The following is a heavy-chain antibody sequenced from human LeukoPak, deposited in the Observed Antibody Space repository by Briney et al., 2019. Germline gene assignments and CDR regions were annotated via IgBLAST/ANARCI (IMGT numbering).Heavy chain of an antibody. V-gene: IGHV4-30-2*01. CDR3: ARDQGYYYGSGSHDAFDI. CDR2: IYHSGIT. CDR1: GGSISSGGYY. J-gene: IGHJ3*02. Sequence: PSETLSLTCTVSGGSISSGGYYWSWIRQPAGKGLEWIGYIYHSGITYYNPSLKSRITISVDRSKNPFSLKLSSVTAADTAVYYCARDQGYYYGSGSHDAFDIWGQGTMVTVSS. D-gene: IGHD3-10*01.